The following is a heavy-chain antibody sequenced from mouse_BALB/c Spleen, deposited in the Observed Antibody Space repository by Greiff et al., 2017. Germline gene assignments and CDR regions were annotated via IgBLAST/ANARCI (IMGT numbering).Heavy chain of an antibody. D-gene: IGHD1-1*01. J-gene: IGHJ2*01. Sequence: EVMLVESGGGLVQPGGSMKLSCVASGFTFSNYWMNWVRQSPEKGLEWVAEIRLKSNNYATHYAESVKGRFTISRDDSKSSVYLQMNNLRAEDTGIYYWTRNYYGSSDYWGQGTTLTVSS. CDR2: IRLKSNNYAT. V-gene: IGHV6-6*02. CDR1: GFTFSNYW. CDR3: TRNYYGSSDY.